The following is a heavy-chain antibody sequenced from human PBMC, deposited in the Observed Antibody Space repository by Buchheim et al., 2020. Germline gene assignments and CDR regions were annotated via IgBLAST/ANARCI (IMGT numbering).Heavy chain of an antibody. V-gene: IGHV3-23*01. Sequence: EVQLLESGGGLVQPGGSLRLACAASGFTFSSYAMCWVRQAPGKGLEWVLGISGGSGDTYFADSVKGRFTISRDNSKNMLSLQMNSLRVEDTAVYYCAKCGYDSGSHQPHDYWGQGTL. J-gene: IGHJ4*02. CDR2: ISGGSGDT. D-gene: IGHD3-10*01. CDR1: GFTFSSYA. CDR3: AKCGYDSGSHQPHDY.